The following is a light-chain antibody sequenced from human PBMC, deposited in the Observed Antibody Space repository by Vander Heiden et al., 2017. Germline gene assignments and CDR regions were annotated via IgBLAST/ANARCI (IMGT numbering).Light chain of an antibody. CDR2: KAS. CDR3: QHYNNFPYT. V-gene: IGKV1-5*03. CDR1: QSISIW. Sequence: DIQMNKSPSTLSASAGDSVTITCRASQSISIWLAWYQQKPGKAPNLLIYKASSLESGVPSRFSGSGSGTEFTLTISSLQPDDFATYYCQHYNNFPYTFGQGTKLEIK. J-gene: IGKJ2*01.